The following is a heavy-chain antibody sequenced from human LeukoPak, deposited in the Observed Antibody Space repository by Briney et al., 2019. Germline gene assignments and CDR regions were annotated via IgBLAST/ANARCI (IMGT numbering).Heavy chain of an antibody. CDR1: GYTFTSYD. Sequence: PMASVKVSCKASGYTFTSYDINWVRQATGQGLEWKGWMNPNSGNTGYAQKSQGRVTMTRNTSISTAYMELSSLRSEDTAVYYCARNHEWELPFFDYWGQGTLVTVSS. D-gene: IGHD1-26*01. CDR2: MNPNSGNT. J-gene: IGHJ4*02. CDR3: ARNHEWELPFFDY. V-gene: IGHV1-8*01.